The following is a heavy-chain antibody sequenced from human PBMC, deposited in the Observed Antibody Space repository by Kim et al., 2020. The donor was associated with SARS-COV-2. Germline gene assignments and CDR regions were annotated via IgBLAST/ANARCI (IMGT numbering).Heavy chain of an antibody. CDR1: GFTFSSYA. V-gene: IGHV3-30-3*01. D-gene: IGHD2-2*02. Sequence: GGSLRLSCAASGFTFSSYAMHWVRQAPGKGLEWVAVISYDGSNKYYADSVKGRFTISRDNSKNTLYLQMNSLRAEDTAVYYCARDDCSSTSCYISDAFD. J-gene: IGHJ3*02. CDR3: ARDDCSSTSCYISDAFD. CDR2: ISYDGSNK.